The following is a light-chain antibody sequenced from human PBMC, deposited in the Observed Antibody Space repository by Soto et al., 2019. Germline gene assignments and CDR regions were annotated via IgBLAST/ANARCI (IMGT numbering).Light chain of an antibody. CDR2: GAS. V-gene: IGKV3-20*01. J-gene: IGKJ3*01. Sequence: EIVLTQSPGTLSLSPGERATLSCRASQSVSSSYLAWYQQKPGQAPRLLIYGASSRATGIPDRFSGSGSGTDFTLTISILETEDFAVYYCQQYGSSTFTFGPGTKVDIK. CDR1: QSVSSSY. CDR3: QQYGSSTFT.